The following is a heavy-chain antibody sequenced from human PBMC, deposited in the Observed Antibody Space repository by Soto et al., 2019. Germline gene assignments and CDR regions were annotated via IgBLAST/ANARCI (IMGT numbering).Heavy chain of an antibody. CDR3: ARDRAPGYSYGFGWFDP. CDR2: IYHSGST. J-gene: IGHJ5*02. CDR1: GCSISSSNW. V-gene: IGHV4-4*02. D-gene: IGHD5-18*01. Sequence: PSETLSLTCAVSGCSISSSNWWSWVRQPPGKGLEWIGEIYHSGSTNYNPSLKSRVTISVDKSKNQFSLKLSSVTAADTAVYYCARDRAPGYSYGFGWFDPWGQGTLVTVSS.